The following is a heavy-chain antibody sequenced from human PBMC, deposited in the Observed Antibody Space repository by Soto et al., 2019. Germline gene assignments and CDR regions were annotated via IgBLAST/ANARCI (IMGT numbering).Heavy chain of an antibody. D-gene: IGHD2-15*01. CDR1: GGSISSYY. CDR3: ARASGCSDGSCALDP. CDR2: IYYTGST. Sequence: PSGTLSLTCSVSGGSISSYYWSWIRQPPGKGLEWIGYIYYTGSTNSNLSLKSRATISLDTSKNQFSLRLTSVTAADTAVYSCARASGCSDGSCALDPSDQGTLVTLAS. J-gene: IGHJ5*02. V-gene: IGHV4-59*01.